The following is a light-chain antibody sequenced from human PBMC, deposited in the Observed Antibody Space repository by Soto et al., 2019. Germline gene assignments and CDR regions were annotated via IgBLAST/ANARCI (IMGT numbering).Light chain of an antibody. J-gene: IGKJ1*01. CDR2: GAS. CDR3: LRDINYPWT. Sequence: AIQMTQSPSSLSASVGDRVTISCRASQGIGNALGWYQQKPGKPPKVLIYGASNLQSGVPPRFSGSGSGTDFTIAIRSLQPEDSAAYCCLRDINYPWTFGQGTKVDIK. V-gene: IGKV1-6*01. CDR1: QGIGNA.